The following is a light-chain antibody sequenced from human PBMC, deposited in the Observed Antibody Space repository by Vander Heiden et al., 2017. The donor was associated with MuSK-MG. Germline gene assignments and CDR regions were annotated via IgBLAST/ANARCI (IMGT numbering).Light chain of an antibody. CDR3: QQEDSTPIT. CDR2: WAS. J-gene: IGKJ5*01. Sequence: DIVMTQYPDSLAVSLGERATINCKSSQSVLYSSNNENYLAWYQQKPGQPPKLLIYWASTRESGVPDRFSGSGSGTDFTLTISSLQAEDVAVYYCQQEDSTPITFGQGTQVEIK. CDR1: QSVLYSSNNENY. V-gene: IGKV4-1*01.